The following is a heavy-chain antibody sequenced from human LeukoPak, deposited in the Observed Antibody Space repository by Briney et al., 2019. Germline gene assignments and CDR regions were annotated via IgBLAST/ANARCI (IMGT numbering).Heavy chain of an antibody. V-gene: IGHV1-8*01. Sequence: GASVKVSCKASGYTFTSYDINWVRRATGQGLEWMGWMNPNSGNTGYAQKFQGRVTVTRNTSISTAYMELSSLRSEDTAVYYCARRDHTYYDFWSGYYSYYMDVWGKGTTVTVSS. CDR2: MNPNSGNT. CDR1: GYTFTSYD. J-gene: IGHJ6*03. D-gene: IGHD3-3*01. CDR3: ARRDHTYYDFWSGYYSYYMDV.